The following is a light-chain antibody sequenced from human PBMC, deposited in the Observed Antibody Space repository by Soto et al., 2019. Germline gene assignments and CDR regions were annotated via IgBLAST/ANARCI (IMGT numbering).Light chain of an antibody. CDR3: QQYDNLPRT. CDR1: SDIRKN. J-gene: IGKJ2*01. CDR2: DAS. V-gene: IGKV1-33*01. Sequence: DIQMTQSPSALSASVGDRVHITCQASSDIRKNLNWYQLKPGKVPKILIYDASKLETGVPLRFTGSGSGTEFTFAISSLQPDDFETYFCQQYDNLPRTFGQGTKVDIK.